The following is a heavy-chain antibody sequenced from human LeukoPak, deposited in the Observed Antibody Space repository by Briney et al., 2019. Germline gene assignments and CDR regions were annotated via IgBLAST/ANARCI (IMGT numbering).Heavy chain of an antibody. Sequence: SETLSLTCAVYGGSFSGYYWSWIRQPPGKGLEWIGEINHSGSTNYNPSLKSRVTLSVDTSKNQFSLKLSSVTAADTAVYYCARRRLNCSTSCYKTDFDYWGQGTLVTVSS. V-gene: IGHV4-34*01. CDR1: GGSFSGYY. CDR3: ARRRLNCSTSCYKTDFDY. CDR2: INHSGST. D-gene: IGHD2-2*02. J-gene: IGHJ4*02.